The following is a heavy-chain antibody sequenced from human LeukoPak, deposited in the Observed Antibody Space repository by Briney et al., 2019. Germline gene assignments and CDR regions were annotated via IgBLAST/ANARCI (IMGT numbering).Heavy chain of an antibody. Sequence: GGSLRLSCAASGFTFSNLWMSWVRQAPGKGLQWVAKIKQDGSEKYYVDSVKGRFTISRDNAENSLYLQMNSLRVEDTAVYYCAARSSGNPYFWGQGTLVTVSS. J-gene: IGHJ4*02. V-gene: IGHV3-7*03. D-gene: IGHD1-26*01. CDR1: GFTFSNLW. CDR2: IKQDGSEK. CDR3: AARSSGNPYF.